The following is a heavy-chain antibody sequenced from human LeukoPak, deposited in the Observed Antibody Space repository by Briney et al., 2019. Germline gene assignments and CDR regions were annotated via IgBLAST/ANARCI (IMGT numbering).Heavy chain of an antibody. CDR1: GGSIDITNY. D-gene: IGHD1-26*01. J-gene: IGHJ4*02. CDR3: TREDRPYCPFAY. CDR2: IAHDGTT. Sequence: PSGTLSLTCGVSGGSIDITNYWSWVHQAPGKGLEWIGEIAHDGTTNYNPSLRSRVAMSFDRANNQFSLSLTSVTAADTAVYYCTREDRPYCPFAYWGQGVLVTVSS. V-gene: IGHV4-4*02.